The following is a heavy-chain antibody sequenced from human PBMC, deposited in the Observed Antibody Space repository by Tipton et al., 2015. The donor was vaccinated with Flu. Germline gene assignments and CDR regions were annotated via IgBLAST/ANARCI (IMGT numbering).Heavy chain of an antibody. D-gene: IGHD4-17*01. CDR2: IYPGDSET. J-gene: IGHJ4*02. CDR1: GYSFTSYW. CDR3: VRQPYLGDYGGYFDY. V-gene: IGHV5-51*01. Sequence: QLVQSGAEVKKPGESLKISCKGSGYSFTSYWIGWVRQMPGKGLEWMGIIYPGDSETRYSPSFQGQVTISADKSISTAYLQWSSLKASDTAMYYCVRQPYLGDYGGYFDYWGQGTLVTVSS.